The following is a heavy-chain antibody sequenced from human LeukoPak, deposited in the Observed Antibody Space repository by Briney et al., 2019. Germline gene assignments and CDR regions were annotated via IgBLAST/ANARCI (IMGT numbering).Heavy chain of an antibody. CDR3: ARHGYISVSSHPTFMDV. Sequence: GESLKISRKGSGYSITRNWIGWVRQMSGKGLEWMGIIYPGDSDTRYSPSFQGQVTISADTSTSTACLQWSSLRASNTAMCYCARHGYISVSSHPTFMDVWGKRSTVTVSS. J-gene: IGHJ6*01. CDR2: IYPGDSDT. CDR1: GYSITRNW. D-gene: IGHD3-10*01. V-gene: IGHV5-51*01.